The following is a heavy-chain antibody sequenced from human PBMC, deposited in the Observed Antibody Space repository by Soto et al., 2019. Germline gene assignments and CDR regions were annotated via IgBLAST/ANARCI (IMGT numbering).Heavy chain of an antibody. Sequence: PGGSLRLSCAASGFTFSSYAMHWVRQASGKGLEWVAVISYDGSNKYYADSVKGRFTISRDNSKNTLYLQMNSLRAEDTAVYYCARAGFGVVGYMDVWGQGTTVTVSS. CDR1: GFTFSSYA. CDR2: ISYDGSNK. CDR3: ARAGFGVVGYMDV. J-gene: IGHJ6*02. V-gene: IGHV3-30-3*01. D-gene: IGHD3-3*01.